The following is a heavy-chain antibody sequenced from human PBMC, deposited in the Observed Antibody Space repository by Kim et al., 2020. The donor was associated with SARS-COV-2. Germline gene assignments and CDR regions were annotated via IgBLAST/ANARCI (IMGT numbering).Heavy chain of an antibody. D-gene: IGHD2-15*01. J-gene: IGHJ6*02. V-gene: IGHV4-4*02. CDR2: IYHSGST. CDR3: ARVVVAATLYYYYGMDV. Sequence: SETLSLTCAVSGGSISSSNWWSWVRQPPGKGLEWIGEIYHSGSTNYNPSLKSRVTISVDKSKNQFSLKPSSVTAADTAVYYCARVVVAATLYYYYGMDVWGQGTTVTVSS. CDR1: GGSISSSNW.